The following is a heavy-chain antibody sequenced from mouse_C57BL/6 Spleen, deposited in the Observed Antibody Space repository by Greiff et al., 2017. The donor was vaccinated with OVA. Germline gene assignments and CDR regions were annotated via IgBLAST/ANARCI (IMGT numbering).Heavy chain of an antibody. CDR3: ARDYGNYGWYCDV. CDR1: GFTFSDYY. D-gene: IGHD2-1*01. J-gene: IGHJ1*03. CDR2: INYDGSST. Sequence: EVNVVEPEGGLVQPGSSMKLSCTASGFTFSDYYMAWVRQVPEKGLEWVANINYDGSSTYYLDSLKSRFIISRDNAKNILYLQMSSLKYEDTATYYGARDYGNYGWYCDVWGTGTTVTVSS. V-gene: IGHV5-16*01.